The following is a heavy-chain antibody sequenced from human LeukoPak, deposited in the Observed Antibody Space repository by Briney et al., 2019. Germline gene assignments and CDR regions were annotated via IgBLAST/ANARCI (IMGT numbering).Heavy chain of an antibody. CDR1: GGSISTNSYY. Sequence: PSETLSLTCTVSGGSISTNSYYWGWIRQPPGKGLKWIGSIYYSGSTYYNPSLKSRVTISVDTSKNQFSLKLSSVTAADTAVYYCARHVSGYSSGWFRPYYFDYWGQGTLVTVSS. CDR2: IYYSGST. V-gene: IGHV4-39*01. J-gene: IGHJ4*02. D-gene: IGHD6-19*01. CDR3: ARHVSGYSSGWFRPYYFDY.